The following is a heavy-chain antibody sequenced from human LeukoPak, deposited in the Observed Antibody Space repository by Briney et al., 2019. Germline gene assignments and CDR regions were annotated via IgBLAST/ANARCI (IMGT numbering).Heavy chain of an antibody. Sequence: GGSLRLSCAASGFTFSSYGMHCVRQAPGKGLEWVAFIRYDGSNKYYADSVKGRFTISRDNSKNTLYLQMNSLRAEDTAVYYCAKDDRLLGCSGGSCYRGIDYWGQGTLVTVSS. CDR2: IRYDGSNK. V-gene: IGHV3-30*02. CDR3: AKDDRLLGCSGGSCYRGIDY. CDR1: GFTFSSYG. D-gene: IGHD2-15*01. J-gene: IGHJ4*02.